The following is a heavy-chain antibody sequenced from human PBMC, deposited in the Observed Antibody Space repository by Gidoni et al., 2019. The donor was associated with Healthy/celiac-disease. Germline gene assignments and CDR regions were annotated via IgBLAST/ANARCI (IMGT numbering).Heavy chain of an antibody. V-gene: IGHV3-21*01. CDR3: ARVRSSGSYYNPDHDY. CDR2: ISSSSSYI. Sequence: EVQLVESGGGLVKPGGSLRLSCAASGFPFSSYSMNWVGQAPGKGLGWVSSISSSSSYIYYADSVKGRFTISRDNAKNSLYLQMNSLRAEDTAVYYCARVRSSGSYYNPDHDYWGQGTLVTVSS. CDR1: GFPFSSYS. J-gene: IGHJ4*02. D-gene: IGHD3-10*01.